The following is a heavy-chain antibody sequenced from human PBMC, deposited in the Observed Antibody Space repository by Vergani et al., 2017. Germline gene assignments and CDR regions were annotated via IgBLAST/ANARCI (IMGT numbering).Heavy chain of an antibody. Sequence: QVQLQESGPGLVKPSETLSLTCTVSGYSISSGYYWGWIRQPPGKGLEWIGSIYHSGSTYYNPSLKSLVTISVDTSKNQFSLKLSSVTAADTAVYYCARMDIVATSSDYWGQGTLVTVSS. J-gene: IGHJ4*02. V-gene: IGHV4-38-2*02. CDR1: GYSISSGYY. CDR2: IYHSGST. CDR3: ARMDIVATSSDY. D-gene: IGHD5-12*01.